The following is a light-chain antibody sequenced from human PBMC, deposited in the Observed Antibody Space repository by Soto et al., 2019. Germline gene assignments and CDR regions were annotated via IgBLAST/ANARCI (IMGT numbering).Light chain of an antibody. J-gene: IGLJ2*01. Sequence: QSALTQPASLSGSPGQSITISCTGTPSDVGGTRVVSWYQQYPVKPPELMIYEVTYRPSGVSDRFSGSKSGNTASLTISGLQAEDEADYYCRSYPLSSTVVFGGGTKLTVL. CDR1: PSDVGGTRV. CDR3: RSYPLSSTVV. V-gene: IGLV2-14*01. CDR2: EVT.